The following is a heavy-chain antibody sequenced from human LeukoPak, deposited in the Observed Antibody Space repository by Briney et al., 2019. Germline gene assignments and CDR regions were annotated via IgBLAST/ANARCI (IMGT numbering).Heavy chain of an antibody. CDR3: ARGYSSSWYLD. Sequence: PGGSLRLSCAASGFTFSSYAMSWVRQAPGKGLEWVSSISSSSSYIYYADSVKGRFTISRDNAKKSLSLQMNSLRADDTAVYYCARGYSSSWYLDWGQGTLVTVSS. V-gene: IGHV3-21*01. CDR1: GFTFSSYA. J-gene: IGHJ4*02. D-gene: IGHD6-13*01. CDR2: ISSSSSYI.